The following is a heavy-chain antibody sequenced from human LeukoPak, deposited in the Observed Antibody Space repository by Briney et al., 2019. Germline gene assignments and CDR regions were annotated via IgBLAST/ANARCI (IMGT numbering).Heavy chain of an antibody. CDR1: GGSISSYY. V-gene: IGHV4-4*07. CDR2: IYTSGST. CDR3: ATYDILTGSIDY. J-gene: IGHJ4*02. Sequence: PSETLSLTCTVSGGSISSYYWSWIRQPAGKGLEWIGRIYTSGSTNYNPSLKSRVTISVDTSKNQFSLKLTSVTAADTAVYYCATYDILTGSIDYWGQGTLVTVSS. D-gene: IGHD3-9*01.